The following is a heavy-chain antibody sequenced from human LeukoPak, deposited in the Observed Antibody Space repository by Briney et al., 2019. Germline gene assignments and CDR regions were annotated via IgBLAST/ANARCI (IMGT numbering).Heavy chain of an antibody. V-gene: IGHV3-48*02. CDR1: GFTFSSYS. CDR2: ISSSSSTI. CDR3: ARDGFSSSWYGRALDY. D-gene: IGHD6-13*01. J-gene: IGHJ4*02. Sequence: SGGSLRLSCAGSGFTFSSYSMIWVRQAPGKGLEWVSYISSSSSTIYYADSVKGRFTISRDNAKNSLYLQMNSLRDEDTAVYYCARDGFSSSWYGRALDYWGQGTLVTVSS.